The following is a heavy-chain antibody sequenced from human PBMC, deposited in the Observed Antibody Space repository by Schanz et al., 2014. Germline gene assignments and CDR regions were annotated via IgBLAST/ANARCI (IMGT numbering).Heavy chain of an antibody. J-gene: IGHJ4*02. CDR3: ATASSPVREAAAGCDY. V-gene: IGHV1-18*01. CDR1: GYPFSNYG. CDR2: MSYNGNT. Sequence: QVQMVQSGAEVKKPGASVKVSCKASGYPFSNYGISWLRQAPGQGFEWMAWMSYNGNTKYAQSLQGRVTVTRDTSTSTSYMELRSLRSEDTAVYYCATASSPVREAAAGCDYWGQGTLVTVSS. D-gene: IGHD6-13*01.